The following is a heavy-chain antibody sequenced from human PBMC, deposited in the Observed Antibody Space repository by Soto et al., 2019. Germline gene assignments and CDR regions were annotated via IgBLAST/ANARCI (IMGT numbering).Heavy chain of an antibody. CDR3: AKDKGASGDYVDYMDV. CDR1: GFTFDDYA. Sequence: GGSLRLSCAASGFTFDDYAMHWVRQAPGKGLEWVSGISWNSGRIGYADSVKGRFTISRDNAKNSLYLQMNSLRAEDTALYYCAKDKGASGDYVDYMDVWGKGTTVTVSS. J-gene: IGHJ6*03. CDR2: ISWNSGRI. D-gene: IGHD4-17*01. V-gene: IGHV3-9*01.